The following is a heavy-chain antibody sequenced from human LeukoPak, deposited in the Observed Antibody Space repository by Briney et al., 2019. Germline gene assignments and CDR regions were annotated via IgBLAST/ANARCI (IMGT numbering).Heavy chain of an antibody. CDR2: IYYSGST. Sequence: PSESLSLTCTVSGDSVSSGSHYWSWNRQPPGMELEWIGYIYYSGSTNYNPSLKSRVTISIDTSKNQFSLKLSSVTAADTAVYYCVRAARYYWFDPWGQGTLVTVSS. CDR1: GDSVSSGSHY. D-gene: IGHD1-14*01. CDR3: VRAARYYWFDP. V-gene: IGHV4-61*01. J-gene: IGHJ5*02.